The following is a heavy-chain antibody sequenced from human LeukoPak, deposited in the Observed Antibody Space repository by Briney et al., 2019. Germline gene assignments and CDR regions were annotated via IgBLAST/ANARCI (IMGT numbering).Heavy chain of an antibody. Sequence: GGSLRLSCAASGFTFSSYSMSWVRQAPGKGLEWVSSISGSGGSTNYADSVKGRFTISRDNSKNTLYLQVNSLRVEDTAIYYCAKVVGGNSDYWGQGTLVTVSS. V-gene: IGHV3-23*01. J-gene: IGHJ4*02. CDR3: AKVVGGNSDY. D-gene: IGHD4-23*01. CDR2: ISGSGGST. CDR1: GFTFSSYS.